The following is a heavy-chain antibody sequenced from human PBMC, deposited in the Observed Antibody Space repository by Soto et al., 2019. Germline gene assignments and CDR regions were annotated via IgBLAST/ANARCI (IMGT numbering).Heavy chain of an antibody. D-gene: IGHD5-12*01. CDR2: IIPIFGTA. J-gene: IGHJ6*02. CDR1: GGTFSSYA. CDR3: ARAPYSGYDKGNYYYGMDV. V-gene: IGHV1-69*06. Sequence: SVKVSCKASGGTFSSYAISWVRQAPGQGLEWMGGIIPIFGTANYAQKFQGRVTITADKSTSTAYMELSSLRSEDTAVYYCARAPYSGYDKGNYYYGMDVWGQGTTVTVSS.